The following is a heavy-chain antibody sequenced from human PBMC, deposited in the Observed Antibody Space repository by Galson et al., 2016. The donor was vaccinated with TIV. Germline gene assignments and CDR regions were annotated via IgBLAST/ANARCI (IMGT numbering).Heavy chain of an antibody. D-gene: IGHD2-15*01. CDR2: IKEDGSEK. J-gene: IGHJ4*02. Sequence: SLRLSCAASGFIFGDYWMSWVRQAPGKGLEWVANIKEDGSEKYYVDSVTGRFTVSRDNAKNSLFLQMNSLRAEDTAVYFCARDSPRLCSTTSCFLHYWGQGTVVTVSS. CDR3: ARDSPRLCSTTSCFLHY. V-gene: IGHV3-7*01. CDR1: GFIFGDYW.